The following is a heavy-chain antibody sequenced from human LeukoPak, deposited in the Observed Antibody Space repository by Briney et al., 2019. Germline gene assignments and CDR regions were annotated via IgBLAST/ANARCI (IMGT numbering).Heavy chain of an antibody. Sequence: GESLKVSCQGSGYSFTSYWIGWVRQMPGKGLEWMGIIYPGDSDTRYSLSFQGQVTISADKSISTAYLQWSSLKASDTAMYYCARRITIFGVVIDAFDIWGQGTMVTVSS. CDR3: ARRITIFGVVIDAFDI. V-gene: IGHV5-51*01. J-gene: IGHJ3*02. CDR1: GYSFTSYW. D-gene: IGHD3-3*01. CDR2: IYPGDSDT.